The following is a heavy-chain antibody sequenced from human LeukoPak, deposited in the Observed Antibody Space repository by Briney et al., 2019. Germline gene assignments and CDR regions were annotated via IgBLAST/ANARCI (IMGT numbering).Heavy chain of an antibody. CDR2: ISYSGST. J-gene: IGHJ4*02. CDR1: GDSINSINKYY. D-gene: IGHD1-1*01. Sequence: SETLSLTCTVSGDSINSINKYYWSWIQQSPGRGLEWIGYISYSGSTNYNPSLKSRVTISVDTSKNQFSLKLTSVTAADTAVYYCVRGGPENDNWRYYVDFWGQGTLVTVSS. V-gene: IGHV4-61*01. CDR3: VRGGPENDNWRYYVDF.